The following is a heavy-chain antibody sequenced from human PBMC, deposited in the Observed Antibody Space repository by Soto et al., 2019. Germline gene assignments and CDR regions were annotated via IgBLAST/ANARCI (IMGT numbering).Heavy chain of an antibody. CDR3: ARDHGTGTNWFDP. D-gene: IGHD1-1*01. Sequence: GGSLRLSCAASGFTFSSYSMNWVRQAPGKGLEWVSSISSSSSYIYYADSVKGRFTISRDNAKNSLYLQMNSLRAEDTAVYYCARDHGTGTNWFDPWGQGTLVTVSS. CDR2: ISSSSSYI. J-gene: IGHJ5*02. CDR1: GFTFSSYS. V-gene: IGHV3-21*01.